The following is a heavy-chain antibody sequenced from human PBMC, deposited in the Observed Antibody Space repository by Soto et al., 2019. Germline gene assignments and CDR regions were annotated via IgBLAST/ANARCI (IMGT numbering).Heavy chain of an antibody. CDR1: GGSISSGDYY. D-gene: IGHD2-15*01. V-gene: IGHV4-30-4*01. Sequence: QVELQESGPGLAKPSQTLSLTCTVSGGSISSGDYYWSWIRQPPGKGLEWIGYLYYSGSTYYNPSLMSLVTISVDTSKNQFSLKLSSVTAADTAVYYCARCASSCSLGFWGQGTLVTVSS. J-gene: IGHJ4*02. CDR2: LYYSGST. CDR3: ARCASSCSLGF.